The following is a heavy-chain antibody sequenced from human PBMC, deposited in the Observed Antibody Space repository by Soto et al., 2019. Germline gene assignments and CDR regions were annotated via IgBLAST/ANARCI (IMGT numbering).Heavy chain of an antibody. J-gene: IGHJ6*02. CDR3: APLSVSLSGPYGIHV. V-gene: IGHV4-39*01. D-gene: IGHD2-15*01. CDR2: MFYSGLT. Sequence: SETLSLTCSVSGYSVTSSDYYWAWIRQPPGKGLEWIGSMFYSGLTYYNPSLKSRVTLPVDTSENQFSVRLNSVTAADTAVYYCAPLSVSLSGPYGIHVWGQGTTVTVSS. CDR1: GYSVTSSDYY.